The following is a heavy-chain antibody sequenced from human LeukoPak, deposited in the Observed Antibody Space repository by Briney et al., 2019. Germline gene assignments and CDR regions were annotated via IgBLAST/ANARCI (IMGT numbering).Heavy chain of an antibody. Sequence: PGGSLRLSCAASGISFSIYGMIWVRQAPGKGLEWVAVISYDGSNKYYADSVKGRFTISRDNSKNTLYLQMNSLRAEDTAVYYCAKGTTRGVRVLMLKSHDAFDIWGQGTMVTVSS. V-gene: IGHV3-30*18. CDR3: AKGTTRGVRVLMLKSHDAFDI. J-gene: IGHJ3*02. CDR2: ISYDGSNK. D-gene: IGHD2-8*01. CDR1: GISFSIYG.